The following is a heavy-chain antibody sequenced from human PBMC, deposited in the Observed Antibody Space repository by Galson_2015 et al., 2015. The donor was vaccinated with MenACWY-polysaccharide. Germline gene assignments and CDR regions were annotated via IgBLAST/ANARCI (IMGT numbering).Heavy chain of an antibody. Sequence: PALVKPTQTLSLTCTFSGFSVTATGVGVGWIRQPPGKAPEWLAHIYWDGDKRFSPSLGARLTLTKDTSRDQVVLTITDMDPVDTATYYCVRLLGGVSFDSWGQGTL. CDR2: IYWDGDK. CDR1: GFSVTATGVG. V-gene: IGHV2-5*02. D-gene: IGHD1-26*01. J-gene: IGHJ4*02. CDR3: VRLLGGVSFDS.